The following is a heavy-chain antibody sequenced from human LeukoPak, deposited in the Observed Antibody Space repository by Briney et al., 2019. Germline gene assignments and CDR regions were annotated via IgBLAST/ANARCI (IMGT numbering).Heavy chain of an antibody. D-gene: IGHD3-22*01. CDR3: ARGKYYYDSSGYPGGY. CDR2: INPSGGST. Sequence: ASVKVSCKASGYTFTSYYMHWVRQAPGQGLEWMGIINPSGGSTSYAQKFQGRVTMTRDMSTSTVYMELSSLRSEDTAVYYCARGKYYYDSSGYPGGYWGQGTLVTVSS. V-gene: IGHV1-46*01. CDR1: GYTFTSYY. J-gene: IGHJ4*02.